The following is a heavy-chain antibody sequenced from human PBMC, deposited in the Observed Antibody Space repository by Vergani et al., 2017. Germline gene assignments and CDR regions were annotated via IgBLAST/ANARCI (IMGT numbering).Heavy chain of an antibody. Sequence: VQLVESGGGLVKPGGSVRLSCSASGFTFSSFAMIWVRQAPGKGLEWVSFISSGSGSYIYIADSMKGRFTISRDNAKNSLFLQMSSLRADDSAVYYCARDVGSTDSFDSSGYERPYYFDYWGQGTLVTVSS. J-gene: IGHJ4*02. CDR3: ARDVGSTDSFDSSGYERPYYFDY. CDR1: GFTFSSFA. CDR2: ISSGSGSYI. D-gene: IGHD3-22*01. V-gene: IGHV3-21*01.